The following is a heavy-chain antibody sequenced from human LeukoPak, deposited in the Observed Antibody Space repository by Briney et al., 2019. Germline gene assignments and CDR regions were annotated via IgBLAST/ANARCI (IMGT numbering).Heavy chain of an antibody. CDR2: IYYSGST. CDR3: ARQIYSSGLDAFDI. CDR1: GGSISSSSYY. J-gene: IGHJ3*02. Sequence: SETLSLTCTVSGGSISSSSYYWGWIRQPPGKGLEWIGSIYYSGSTYYNPSLKSRVTISVDTSKNQFSLKLSSATAADTAVYYCARQIYSSGLDAFDIWGQGTMVTVSS. V-gene: IGHV4-39*01. D-gene: IGHD3-22*01.